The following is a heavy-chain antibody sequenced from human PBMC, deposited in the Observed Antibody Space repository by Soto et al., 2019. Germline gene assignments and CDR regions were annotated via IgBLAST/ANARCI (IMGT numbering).Heavy chain of an antibody. D-gene: IGHD6-19*01. CDR1: GDSFSSSNW. Sequence: QVQLQESGPGLVKPSGTLSLSCGVSGDSFSSSNWWTWIRQHPGKGLEWIGDILHPGHTDLSPSLRIRITISKDSSKKEFSLTMTSVTAEDTAGDSCARSPFRVDGQWYVDYWGPGALVIVAS. CDR2: ILHPGHT. J-gene: IGHJ4*02. CDR3: ARSPFRVDGQWYVDY. V-gene: IGHV4-4*02.